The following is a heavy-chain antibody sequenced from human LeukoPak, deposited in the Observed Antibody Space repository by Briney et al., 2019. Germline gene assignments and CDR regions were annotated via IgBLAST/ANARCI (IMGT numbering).Heavy chain of an antibody. CDR3: ARAGLGLGYYDSSGYYSGY. Sequence: GASVKVSCKASGYTFTGYYMHGVRQAPGQGLEWMGWINPNSGGTNYAQKFQGRVTLTRDTSISPAYIELSRLRSDDTAVYYCARAGLGLGYYDSSGYYSGYWGQGTLVTVSS. CDR1: GYTFTGYY. V-gene: IGHV1-2*02. CDR2: INPNSGGT. J-gene: IGHJ4*02. D-gene: IGHD3-22*01.